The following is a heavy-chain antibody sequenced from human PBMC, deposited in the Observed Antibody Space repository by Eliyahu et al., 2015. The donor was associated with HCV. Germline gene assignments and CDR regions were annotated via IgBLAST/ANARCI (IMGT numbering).Heavy chain of an antibody. CDR3: TTDREQQLRATIPPNFDY. D-gene: IGHD6-13*01. Sequence: EVQLVESGGGLVKPGGSLRLSCAASGFTFSTAWMSWVRQAPGKGLEWVGRIKSKTDGGTTDYAAPVKGRFTISRDDSKNTLYLQMNSLKTEDTAVYYCTTDREQQLRATIPPNFDYWGQGTLVTVSS. CDR1: GFTFSTAW. V-gene: IGHV3-15*01. J-gene: IGHJ4*02. CDR2: IKSKTDGGTT.